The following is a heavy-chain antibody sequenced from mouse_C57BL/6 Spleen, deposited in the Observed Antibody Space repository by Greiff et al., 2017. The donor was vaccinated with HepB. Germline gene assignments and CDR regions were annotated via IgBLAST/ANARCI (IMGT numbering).Heavy chain of an antibody. Sequence: QVQLKQPGAELVKPGASVKMSCKASGYTFTSYWITWVKQRPGQGLEWIGDIYPGSGSTNYNEKFKSKATLTVDTSSSTAYMQLSSLTSEDSAVYYCARGVYDGYPRVYFDYWGQGTTLTVSS. J-gene: IGHJ2*01. V-gene: IGHV1-55*01. CDR1: GYTFTSYW. CDR2: IYPGSGST. CDR3: ARGVYDGYPRVYFDY. D-gene: IGHD2-3*01.